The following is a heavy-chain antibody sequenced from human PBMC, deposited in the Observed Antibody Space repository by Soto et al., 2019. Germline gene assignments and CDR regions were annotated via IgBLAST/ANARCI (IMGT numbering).Heavy chain of an antibody. Sequence: EMQLVESGGGLVQPGGSLRLSCAASGFTFSSYWMHWVRQAPGKGLVWVSRINSDGSSTYYADSVKGRFTISIYNATYTLSLHLTCPRAEDTAAYYCATHPPNYWGQGTLVTVSS. J-gene: IGHJ4*02. CDR3: ATHPPNY. CDR2: INSDGSST. V-gene: IGHV3-74*01. CDR1: GFTFSSYW.